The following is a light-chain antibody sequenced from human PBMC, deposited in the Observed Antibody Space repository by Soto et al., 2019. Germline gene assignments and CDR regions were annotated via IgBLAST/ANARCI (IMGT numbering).Light chain of an antibody. V-gene: IGLV2-14*01. Sequence: QSVLTQPASVSGSPGQSITISCTGTSSDLGAYSYVSWYQHHPGKAPKLIIYEVNYRPSGISDRFSGSKSDNTASLTISGLQAEDEADYYCSSFTTSRTLVFGSGTKVTVL. CDR3: SSFTTSRTLV. J-gene: IGLJ1*01. CDR2: EVN. CDR1: SSDLGAYSY.